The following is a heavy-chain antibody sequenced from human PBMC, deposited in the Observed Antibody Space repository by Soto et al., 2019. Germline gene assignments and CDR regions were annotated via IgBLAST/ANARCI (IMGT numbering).Heavy chain of an antibody. CDR2: INHSGGT. D-gene: IGHD3-3*01. Sequence: SETLSLTCAVYGGSFSGYYWSWIRQPPGKGLEWIGEINHSGGTNYNPSLKSRVTISVDTSKNQFSLKLSSVTAADTAVYYCARGRITIFASRWFDPWGQGTLVTVSS. J-gene: IGHJ5*02. V-gene: IGHV4-34*01. CDR3: ARGRITIFASRWFDP. CDR1: GGSFSGYY.